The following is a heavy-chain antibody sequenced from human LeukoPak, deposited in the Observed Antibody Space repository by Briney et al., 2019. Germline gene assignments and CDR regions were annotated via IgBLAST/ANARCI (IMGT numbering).Heavy chain of an antibody. CDR1: GFTFSSYA. V-gene: IGHV3-23*01. J-gene: IGHJ2*01. D-gene: IGHD4-17*01. CDR2: ISNSGGGT. CDR3: AKDLLTTVTTRYFDP. Sequence: GGSLRLSCAASGFTFSSYAMSWVRQAPGKGLEWVSGISNSGGGTYYPDSVKGRFTISRDNSENTLYLQMNSLRAEDTAVYYCAKDLLTTVTTRYFDPWGRGTLVTVSS.